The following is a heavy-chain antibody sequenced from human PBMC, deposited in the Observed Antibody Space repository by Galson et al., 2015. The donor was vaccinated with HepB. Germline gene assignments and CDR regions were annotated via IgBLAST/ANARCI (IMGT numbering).Heavy chain of an antibody. Sequence: SLRLSCAASGFSFSSYAMHWVRQAPGKGLEWVAAIPYDGSNKYYADSVKGRFTISRDNSKNTLYLQMNSLRAEDTAVYYCARGFLATVTTYFDYWGQGTLVTVSS. D-gene: IGHD4-17*01. J-gene: IGHJ4*02. CDR2: IPYDGSNK. CDR3: ARGFLATVTTYFDY. V-gene: IGHV3-30-3*01. CDR1: GFSFSSYA.